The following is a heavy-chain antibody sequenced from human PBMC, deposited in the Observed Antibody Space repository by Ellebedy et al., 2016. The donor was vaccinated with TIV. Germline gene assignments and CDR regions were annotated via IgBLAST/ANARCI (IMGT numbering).Heavy chain of an antibody. CDR3: ARGRGGSYSIPFDY. V-gene: IGHV4-34*01. Sequence: SETLSLTXAVYGASFSAYYWTWIRQPPGKGLEWIGEIYHSGSTNYNPSLKSRVTISVDTSRHQFSLKVSSLTAADTAVYYCARGRGGSYSIPFDYWGLGTLVTVSS. CDR1: GASFSAYY. J-gene: IGHJ4*02. D-gene: IGHD1-26*01. CDR2: IYHSGST.